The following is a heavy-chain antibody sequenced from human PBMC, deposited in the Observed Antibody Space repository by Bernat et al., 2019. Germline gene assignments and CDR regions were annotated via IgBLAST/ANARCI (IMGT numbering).Heavy chain of an antibody. CDR2: RKQDGSEK. J-gene: IGHJ4*02. D-gene: IGHD5-18*01. CDR3: VGPIVYSYGRFYPDY. V-gene: IGHV3-7*02. Sequence: EVQLVESGGGLVQPGGSLRLSCVASGFIFSSYWMSWVRQAPGKGLEWVANRKQDGSEKYYVDSVKGRFTISRDNAKNSLFLQMNSLRAEDTAVYYCVGPIVYSYGRFYPDYWGQGTLVTVSS. CDR1: GFIFSSYW.